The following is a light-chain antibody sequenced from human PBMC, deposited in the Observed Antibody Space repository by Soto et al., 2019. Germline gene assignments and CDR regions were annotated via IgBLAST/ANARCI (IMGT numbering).Light chain of an antibody. CDR3: PAWDDSLSPV. Sequence: QSVLTQPPSASGTPGQRVTISCSGSSSNIGSNYVYWYQQLPGTAPKLLIYRNNQRPSGVPARFSGSKSGTSASLAIRGLRSEDEADYYCPAWDDSLSPVFGGGTKLTVL. V-gene: IGLV1-47*01. CDR1: SSNIGSNY. J-gene: IGLJ2*01. CDR2: RNN.